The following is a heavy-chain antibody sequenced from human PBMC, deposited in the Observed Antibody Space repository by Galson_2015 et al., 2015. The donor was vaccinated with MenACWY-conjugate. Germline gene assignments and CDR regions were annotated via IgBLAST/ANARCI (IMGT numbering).Heavy chain of an antibody. J-gene: IGHJ3*02. D-gene: IGHD5-24*01. CDR3: VRAEGWLRSAFDI. Sequence: SLRLSCAASGFRFSSYTLYWVRQAPGKGLEWVAVVSYDGSSKYYTDSVQGRFTISRDNSKNTVSLQMDSLGPEDSAVYYCVRAEGWLRSAFDIWGQGTMVTVSS. V-gene: IGHV3-30*10. CDR1: GFRFSSYT. CDR2: VSYDGSSK.